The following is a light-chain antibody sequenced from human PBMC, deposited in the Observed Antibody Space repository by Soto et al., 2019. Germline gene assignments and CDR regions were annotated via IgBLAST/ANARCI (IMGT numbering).Light chain of an antibody. CDR3: SSYTTSSTLL. CDR2: EVT. CDR1: SSDVGGYKY. V-gene: IGLV2-14*01. J-gene: IGLJ2*01. Sequence: QSALTQPASVSGSPGQSITISCTGTSSDVGGYKYVSWYQQHPGKAPKLIIYEVTNRPSGVSNRFSGSKSGNTASLTISGLQAEDEADFYCSSYTTSSTLLFGGGTKLTVL.